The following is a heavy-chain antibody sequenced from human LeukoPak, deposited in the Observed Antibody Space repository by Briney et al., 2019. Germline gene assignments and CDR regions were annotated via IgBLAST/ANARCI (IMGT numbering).Heavy chain of an antibody. J-gene: IGHJ3*02. CDR3: AKDWMLDLNAFDI. V-gene: IGHV3-23*01. D-gene: IGHD2-8*01. Sequence: GGSLRLSCAASGFTFSNYGMSWVRQAPGKGLEWVSAIRGSGGSTYYADSVKGRFTISRDNSKNTLYLQMNSLRAEDTAVYYCAKDWMLDLNAFDIWGQGTMVTVSS. CDR1: GFTFSNYG. CDR2: IRGSGGST.